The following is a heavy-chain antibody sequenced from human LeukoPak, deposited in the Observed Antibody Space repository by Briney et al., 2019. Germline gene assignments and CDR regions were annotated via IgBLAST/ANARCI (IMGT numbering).Heavy chain of an antibody. J-gene: IGHJ6*02. V-gene: IGHV1-69*13. CDR3: ARILYYDFWSGSIPNYYYYGMDV. D-gene: IGHD3-3*01. Sequence: SVKVSCKASGGTFSSYAISWVRQAPGQGLEWMGGIIPIFGTANYAQKFQGRVTITADESTSTAYMELSSLRPEDTAVYYCARILYYDFWSGSIPNYYYYGMDVWGQGTTVTVSS. CDR1: GGTFSSYA. CDR2: IIPIFGTA.